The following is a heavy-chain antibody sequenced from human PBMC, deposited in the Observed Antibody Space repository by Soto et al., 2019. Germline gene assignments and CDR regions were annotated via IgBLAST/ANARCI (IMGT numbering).Heavy chain of an antibody. V-gene: IGHV3-21*01. D-gene: IGHD2-21*02. CDR2: ISSSSSYI. CDR1: GFTFSSYS. CDR3: ARFRLPAIPRGGDFDY. J-gene: IGHJ4*02. Sequence: GGSLRLSCAASGFTFSSYSMNWVRQAPGKGLEWVSSISSSSSYIYYADSVKGRFTISRDNAKNSLYLQMNSLRAEDTAVYYCARFRLPAIPRGGDFDYWGQGTLVTVSS.